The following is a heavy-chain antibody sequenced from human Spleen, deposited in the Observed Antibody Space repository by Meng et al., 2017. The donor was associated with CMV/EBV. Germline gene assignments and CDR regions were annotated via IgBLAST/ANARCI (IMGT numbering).Heavy chain of an antibody. CDR2: ITADGTIT. CDR3: ARDATLPDY. V-gene: IGHV3-74*01. Sequence: GESMKISCAASGFTFDDYAMHWVRQGPGKGLVWVSRITADGTITSYADSVRGRFTISRDNAKNTLYLQMDSLRAEDTAMYYCARDATLPDYWGQGTLVTVSS. D-gene: IGHD2-2*01. J-gene: IGHJ4*02. CDR1: GFTFDDYA.